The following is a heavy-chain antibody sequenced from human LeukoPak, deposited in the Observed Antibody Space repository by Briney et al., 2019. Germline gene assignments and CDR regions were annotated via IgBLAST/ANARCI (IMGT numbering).Heavy chain of an antibody. Sequence: SVKVSCKASGYTFTGYYMHWVRQAPGQGLEWMGRIIPILGIANYAQRFQGRVTITADKSTSTAYMELSSLRSEDTAVYYCARDGYRVEAAFDIWGQGTMVTASS. CDR1: GYTFTGYY. J-gene: IGHJ3*02. D-gene: IGHD5-24*01. V-gene: IGHV1-69*04. CDR3: ARDGYRVEAAFDI. CDR2: IIPILGIA.